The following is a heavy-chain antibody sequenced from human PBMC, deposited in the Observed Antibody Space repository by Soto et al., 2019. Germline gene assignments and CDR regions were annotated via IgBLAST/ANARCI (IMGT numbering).Heavy chain of an antibody. Sequence: PGGSLRLSCAASGFTFGSYAMSWVRQAPGKGLDWVSAISCSGGNTYYADSVKGRFTISRDNSKNTLYLQMNSLRVEDTAVYYCAKVFFAGVAVARFAPWGQGTRVTVPS. D-gene: IGHD6-19*01. CDR1: GFTFGSYA. V-gene: IGHV3-23*01. CDR3: AKVFFAGVAVARFAP. CDR2: ISCSGGNT. J-gene: IGHJ5*02.